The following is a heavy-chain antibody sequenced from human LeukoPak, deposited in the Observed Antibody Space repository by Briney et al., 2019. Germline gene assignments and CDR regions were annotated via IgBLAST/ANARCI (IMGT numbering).Heavy chain of an antibody. CDR1: GGSISSSSYY. V-gene: IGHV4-39*07. CDR3: ARGDVLRYFVLEGAFDI. J-gene: IGHJ3*02. CDR2: IYYSGST. Sequence: PSETLSLTCTVSGGSISSSSYYWGWIRQPPGKGLEWIGSIYYSGSTNYNPSLKSRVTMSVDTSKNQFSLKLSSVTAADTAVYYCARGDVLRYFVLEGAFDIWGQGTMVTVSS. D-gene: IGHD3-9*01.